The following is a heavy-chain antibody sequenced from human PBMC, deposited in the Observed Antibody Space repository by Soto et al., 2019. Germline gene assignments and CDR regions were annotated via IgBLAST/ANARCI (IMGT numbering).Heavy chain of an antibody. CDR2: ISYSGST. CDR1: SDSISSYY. D-gene: IGHD6-13*01. CDR3: ARDKSSSWYPPMNWFDP. V-gene: IGHV4-59*12. J-gene: IGHJ5*02. Sequence: PSETLSLTCTVSSDSISSYYWSWIRQPPGKRLEWIGYISYSGSTNYNPSLKSRVTMSVDTSKNQFSLKLSSVTAADTAVYYCARDKSSSWYPPMNWFDPWGQGTLVTSPQ.